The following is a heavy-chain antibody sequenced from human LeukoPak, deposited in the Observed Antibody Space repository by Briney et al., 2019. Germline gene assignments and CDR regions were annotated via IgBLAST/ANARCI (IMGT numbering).Heavy chain of an antibody. CDR2: ISYSGTT. Sequence: SETLSLTCSVSGYSISSGYYWGWIRQPPGKGLEWIGGISYSGTTKRNPSLESRITMSVDTSKNQFSLNLNSVTAADTAMYYCARQRTVVTPEFFDFWGQGTLVIVSS. D-gene: IGHD4-23*01. CDR1: GYSISSGYY. V-gene: IGHV4-38-2*02. J-gene: IGHJ4*02. CDR3: ARQRTVVTPEFFDF.